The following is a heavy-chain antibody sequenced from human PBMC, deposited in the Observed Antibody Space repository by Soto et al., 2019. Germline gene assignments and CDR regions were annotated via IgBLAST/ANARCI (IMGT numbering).Heavy chain of an antibody. D-gene: IGHD1-26*01. CDR2: IHPSGQPI. V-gene: IGHV3-48*03. Sequence: QLVESGGGLIQPGGSLRLSCAASDFTFSTSEMYWVRQAPGKGLEWVSYIHPSGQPIFYADSVKGRFTISRDNAKNSLYLQMSSLRAEDSAVYYCARRASRWGQGTMVTVSS. J-gene: IGHJ3*01. CDR3: ARRASR. CDR1: DFTFSTSE.